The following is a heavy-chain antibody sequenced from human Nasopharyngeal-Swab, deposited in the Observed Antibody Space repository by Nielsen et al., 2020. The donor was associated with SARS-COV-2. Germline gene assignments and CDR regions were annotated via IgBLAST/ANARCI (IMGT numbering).Heavy chain of an antibody. J-gene: IGHJ4*02. Sequence: GESLKISCAASGFTFKNAWMSWVRQAPGEGLEWVGRSKTKTDSEPADYATPVKGRFIISRDDSKNTVYLQMDSLKTEDTAMYYCTTDLHDFGDLDYWGRGTLVTVSS. CDR1: GFTFKNAW. V-gene: IGHV3-15*01. D-gene: IGHD3/OR15-3a*01. CDR3: TTDLHDFGDLDY. CDR2: SKTKTDSEPA.